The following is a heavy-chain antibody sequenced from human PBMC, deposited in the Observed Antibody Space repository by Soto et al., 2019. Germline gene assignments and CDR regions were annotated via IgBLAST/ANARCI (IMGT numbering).Heavy chain of an antibody. CDR2: ISYDGSNK. CDR3: ATLAPSITMIVVVRAPPDY. Sequence: PGGSLRLSCAASGFTFSSYAMHWVRQAPGKGLEWVAVISYDGSNKYYADSVKGRFTISRDNSKNTLYLQMNSLRAEDTVVYYCATLAPSITMIVVVRAPPDYWGQGTLVTVSS. V-gene: IGHV3-30-3*01. D-gene: IGHD3-22*01. J-gene: IGHJ4*02. CDR1: GFTFSSYA.